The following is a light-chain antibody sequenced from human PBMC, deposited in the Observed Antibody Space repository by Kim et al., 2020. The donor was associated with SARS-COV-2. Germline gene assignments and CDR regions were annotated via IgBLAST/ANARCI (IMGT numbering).Light chain of an antibody. V-gene: IGLV3-21*04. CDR1: NIGSKS. CDR2: YDS. J-gene: IGLJ2*01. Sequence: YELTQPPSVSVAPGKTARITCGGNNIGSKSVHWYQQKPGQAPVLVIYYDSDRPSGIPERFSGSNSGNTATLTISRVEAGDEADYYCQVCDSGVVFGGGTQLTVL. CDR3: QVCDSGVV.